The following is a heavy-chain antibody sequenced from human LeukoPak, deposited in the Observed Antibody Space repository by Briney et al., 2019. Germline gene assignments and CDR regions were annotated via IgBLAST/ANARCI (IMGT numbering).Heavy chain of an antibody. CDR3: ARSIVVVPAAHRGNWFDP. V-gene: IGHV3-7*04. D-gene: IGHD2-2*01. J-gene: IGHJ5*02. Sequence: GGSLRLSCAASGFTFSSYWMSWVRQAPGKGLEWVANIKQDGSEKYYVDSVKGRFTISRDNAKNSLYLQMNSLRAEDTAVYYCARSIVVVPAAHRGNWFDPWGQGTLVTVSS. CDR1: GFTFSSYW. CDR2: IKQDGSEK.